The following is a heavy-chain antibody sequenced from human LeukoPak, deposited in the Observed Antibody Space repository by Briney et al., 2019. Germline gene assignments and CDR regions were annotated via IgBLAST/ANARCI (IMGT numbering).Heavy chain of an antibody. D-gene: IGHD3-3*01. CDR1: GYTFTGYY. V-gene: IGHV1-2*02. Sequence: GASVKVSCKASGYTFTGYYMHWVRQAPGQGLEWMGWINPNSGGTNYAQKFQGRVTMTRDTSISTAYMELSRLRSDDTAVYYCARDSRGFWSGYPYYYYGMDVWGQGTTVTVSS. J-gene: IGHJ6*02. CDR3: ARDSRGFWSGYPYYYYGMDV. CDR2: INPNSGGT.